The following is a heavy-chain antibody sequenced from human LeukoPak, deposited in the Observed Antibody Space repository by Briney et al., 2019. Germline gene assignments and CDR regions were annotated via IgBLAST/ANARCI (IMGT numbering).Heavy chain of an antibody. Sequence: PSETLSLTCTVSGGSISSYYLSWIRQPPGKGLEWIGYIYYSGSTNYKPSLESRVTISVDTSKNQFSLKLTSVTAADTAVYYCARVFDSGSQAYFYYMDVWGKGTTVTISS. CDR3: ARVFDSGSQAYFYYMDV. D-gene: IGHD3-10*01. CDR2: IYYSGST. V-gene: IGHV4-59*01. J-gene: IGHJ6*03. CDR1: GGSISSYY.